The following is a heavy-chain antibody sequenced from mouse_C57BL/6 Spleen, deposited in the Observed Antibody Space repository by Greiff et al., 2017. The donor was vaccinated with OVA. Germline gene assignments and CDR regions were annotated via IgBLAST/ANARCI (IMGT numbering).Heavy chain of an antibody. Sequence: VQLQQSGPELVKPGASVKISCKASGYTFTDYYMNWVKQSHGKSLEWIGDINPNNGGTSYNQKFKGKATLTVDKSSSTAYMELRSLTSEDSAVYYCARHYDYDGNYFDYWGQGTTLTVSS. D-gene: IGHD2-4*01. CDR3: ARHYDYDGNYFDY. J-gene: IGHJ2*01. CDR2: INPNNGGT. V-gene: IGHV1-26*01. CDR1: GYTFTDYY.